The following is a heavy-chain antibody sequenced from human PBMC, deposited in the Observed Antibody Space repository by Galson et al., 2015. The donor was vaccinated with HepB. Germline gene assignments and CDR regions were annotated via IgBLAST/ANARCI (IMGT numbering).Heavy chain of an antibody. D-gene: IGHD1-1*01. J-gene: IGHJ4*02. CDR3: ARDSTGMGSLDY. CDR1: GASISSGTYS. CDR2: IYHTGST. V-gene: IGHV4-31*11. Sequence: LSLTCAVSGASISSGTYSWSWIRQHPGKGLEWIGYIYHTGSTHYNLSLKSRIIISVDTSKNQFSLKLSSVTAADTAVYYCARDSTGMGSLDYWGQGTLVTVSS.